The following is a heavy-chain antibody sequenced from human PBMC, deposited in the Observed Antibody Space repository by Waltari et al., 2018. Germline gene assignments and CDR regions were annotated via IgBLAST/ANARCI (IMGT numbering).Heavy chain of an antibody. V-gene: IGHV1-46*01. Sequence: QVQLVQSGAEVKKPGASVKVSCKASGYTFTSYYMHWVRQAPGQGLEWMGIINPSGGSTSYAQKFQGRVTMTRDTSTSTVYMELSSLRSEDTAVYYCARTTYSGSYYFDAFDIWGQGTMVTVSS. CDR2: INPSGGST. J-gene: IGHJ3*02. CDR3: ARTTYSGSYYFDAFDI. D-gene: IGHD1-26*01. CDR1: GYTFTSYY.